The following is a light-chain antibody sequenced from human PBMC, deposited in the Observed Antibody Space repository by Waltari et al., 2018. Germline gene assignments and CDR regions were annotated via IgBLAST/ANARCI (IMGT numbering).Light chain of an antibody. CDR1: SSDVGSYNL. Sequence: SPGQSITISCTGTSSDVGSYNLVSWYQQYPGKAPKVMIYDVIQRPSGVSNRFSGSKSGNTASLTISGLQAEDEADYYCCSYAGSTTWVFGGGTKLTVL. V-gene: IGLV2-23*02. J-gene: IGLJ3*02. CDR2: DVI. CDR3: CSYAGSTTWV.